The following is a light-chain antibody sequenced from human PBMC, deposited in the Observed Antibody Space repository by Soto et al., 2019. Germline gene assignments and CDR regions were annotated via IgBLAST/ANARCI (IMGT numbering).Light chain of an antibody. CDR3: QQRSNCPPST. CDR1: QSVSSY. Sequence: IVLTQSPATLSLSPGERATLSCRASQSVSSYLAWYQQKPGQAPRLLIYDASNRATGIPARFSGSGSGTDFTLTISSLEPEDFEVYYCQQRSNCPPSTFGQGTRLEIK. CDR2: DAS. V-gene: IGKV3-11*01. J-gene: IGKJ5*01.